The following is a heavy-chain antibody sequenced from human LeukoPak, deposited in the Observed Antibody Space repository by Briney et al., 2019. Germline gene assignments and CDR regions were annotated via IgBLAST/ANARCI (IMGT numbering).Heavy chain of an antibody. D-gene: IGHD3-10*01. CDR1: GYIFTSYG. V-gene: IGHV1-18*01. CDR2: ISALNGNT. CDR3: ARDPEGVTPLDC. Sequence: ASVKVSCKASGYIFTSYGFAWVRQAPGQGLEWMGWISALNGNTNYAQKFQGRVTMTTDTSTSTAYMELRSLKSDDTAMYYCARDPEGVTPLDCWGQGTLVTVSS. J-gene: IGHJ4*02.